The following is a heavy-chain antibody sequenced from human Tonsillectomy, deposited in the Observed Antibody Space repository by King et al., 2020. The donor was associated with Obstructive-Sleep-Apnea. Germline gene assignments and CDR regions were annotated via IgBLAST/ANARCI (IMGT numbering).Heavy chain of an antibody. D-gene: IGHD4-17*01. CDR1: GGSISSGAYS. V-gene: IGHV4-30-4*07. Sequence: QLQESGPGLVKPSQTLSLTCAVSGGSISSGAYSWSWIRQPPGKGLEWIGYIYYSGSTYYNPSLKSRVTISVDTSTNQFSLNLSSVTAADTAVYYCARGGDYGDYRTAVGADYWGQGTLVTVSS. J-gene: IGHJ4*02. CDR3: ARGGDYGDYRTAVGADY. CDR2: IYYSGST.